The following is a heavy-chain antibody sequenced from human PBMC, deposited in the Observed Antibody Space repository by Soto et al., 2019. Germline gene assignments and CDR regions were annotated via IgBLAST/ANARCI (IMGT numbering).Heavy chain of an antibody. D-gene: IGHD1-1*01. CDR3: ARDIPTGVSFIFDY. CDR1: RFTFSSYG. Sequence: PGGSLRLSCAASRFTFSSYGMHWVRQAPGKGLEWVAVIWYDGSNKYYADSVKGRFTISRDNSKNTLYLQMNSLRAEDTAVYYCARDIPTGVSFIFDYWGQGTLVTVSS. CDR2: IWYDGSNK. J-gene: IGHJ4*02. V-gene: IGHV3-33*01.